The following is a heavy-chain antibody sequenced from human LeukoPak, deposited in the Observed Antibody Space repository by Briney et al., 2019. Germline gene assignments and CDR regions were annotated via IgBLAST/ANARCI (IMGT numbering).Heavy chain of an antibody. CDR1: GFTFSSYG. D-gene: IGHD6-19*01. V-gene: IGHV3-30*18. CDR3: AKVGTYSSGWYGYYYYGKDV. CDR2: ISYDGSNK. J-gene: IGHJ6*02. Sequence: GRSLRLSCAASGFTFSSYGMHWVRQAPGKGLEWVAVISYDGSNKYYADSVKGRFTISRDNSKNTLYLQMNSLRAEDTAVYYCAKVGTYSSGWYGYYYYGKDVWGQGTTVTVSS.